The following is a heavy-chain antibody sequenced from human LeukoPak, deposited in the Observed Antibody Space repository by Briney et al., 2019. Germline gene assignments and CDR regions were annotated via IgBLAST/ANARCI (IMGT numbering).Heavy chain of an antibody. CDR2: ISSSGSTI. V-gene: IGHV3-48*04. J-gene: IGHJ6*04. D-gene: IGHD3-10*02. Sequence: GGSLRLSCAASGFTFSSSWMSWVRQAPGKGLEWVSYISSSGSTIYYADSVKGRFTISRDNAKNSLYLQMNSLRAEDTAVYYCAELGITMIGGVWGKGTTVTISS. CDR3: AELGITMIGGV. CDR1: GFTFSSSW.